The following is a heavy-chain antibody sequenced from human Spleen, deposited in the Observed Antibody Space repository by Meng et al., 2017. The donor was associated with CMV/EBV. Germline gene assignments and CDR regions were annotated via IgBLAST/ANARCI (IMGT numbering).Heavy chain of an antibody. V-gene: IGHV3-23*01. CDR3: AKYQLPSGRISGGPFDY. J-gene: IGHJ4*02. D-gene: IGHD2-2*01. Sequence: GESLKISCAASGFTFSAYAMSWVRHVPGKGLEWVSGISVSDDDTYYADSVKGRFTMSRDKSKNTVYLQMNGLRAEDTAVYYCAKYQLPSGRISGGPFDYWGQGTLVTVSS. CDR2: ISVSDDDT. CDR1: GFTFSAYA.